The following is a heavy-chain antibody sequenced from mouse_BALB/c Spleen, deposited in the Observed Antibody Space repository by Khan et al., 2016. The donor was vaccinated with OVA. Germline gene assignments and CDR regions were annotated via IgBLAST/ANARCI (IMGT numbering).Heavy chain of an antibody. CDR1: GYTFTTSW. CDR2: INPSTGYT. D-gene: IGHD2-1*01. CDR3: ARRGLDGIFTY. J-gene: IGHJ3*01. Sequence: QLQLQQSGAQLAKPGASVKMSCTASGYTFTTSWLHWIKHRLGRGLEWIGYINPSTGYTEYNKNFKNKATLTADESSSTAYMNLNSLTSADSAVYYCARRGLDGIFTYWGQGTLVTVSA. V-gene: IGHV1-7*01.